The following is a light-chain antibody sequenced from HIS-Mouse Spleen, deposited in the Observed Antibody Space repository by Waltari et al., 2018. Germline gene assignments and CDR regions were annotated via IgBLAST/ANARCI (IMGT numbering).Light chain of an antibody. CDR3: CSYAGSYTFEVV. CDR2: NVS. V-gene: IGLV2-11*01. CDR1: SSDVGGYKY. J-gene: IGLJ2*01. Sequence: QSALTQPRSVSGSPGQSVTIYCTGTSSDVGGYKYVFWYQQHPGKAPKLMIYNVSKRPSGVPDRFSGSKSGNTASLTISGLQAEDEADYYCCSYAGSYTFEVVFGGGTKLTVL.